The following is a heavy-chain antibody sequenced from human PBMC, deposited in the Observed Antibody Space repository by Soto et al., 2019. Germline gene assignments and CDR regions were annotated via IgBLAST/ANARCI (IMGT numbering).Heavy chain of an antibody. D-gene: IGHD5-18*01. V-gene: IGHV1-8*01. CDR1: GYTFTSYD. Sequence: QVQLVQSGAEVKKPGASVKVSCKASGYTFTSYDINWVRQATGQGLEWMGWMNPNSGNTGYAQKFKGRVTMTRNTSISTAYMELSSLRSEDTVVYYGASVTLGTAMVSDYYSGMDVWGQGTTVTVSS. CDR2: MNPNSGNT. J-gene: IGHJ6*02. CDR3: ASVTLGTAMVSDYYSGMDV.